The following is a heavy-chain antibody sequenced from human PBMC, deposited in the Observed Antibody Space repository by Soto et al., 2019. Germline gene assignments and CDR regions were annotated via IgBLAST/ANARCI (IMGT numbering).Heavy chain of an antibody. CDR2: INHSGST. V-gene: IGHV4-34*01. J-gene: IGHJ5*02. CDR1: GGSFSGYY. D-gene: IGHD3-3*01. Sequence: PSETLSLTCAVYGGSFSGYYWTWIRQPPGKGLEWIGEINHSGSTNSTPSLKSRVTISVDTSKNQFSLKLSSVTAADTAVYYCARGLGYYAFLFGYSRGGWFDPWGPGTV. CDR3: ARGLGYYAFLFGYSRGGWFDP.